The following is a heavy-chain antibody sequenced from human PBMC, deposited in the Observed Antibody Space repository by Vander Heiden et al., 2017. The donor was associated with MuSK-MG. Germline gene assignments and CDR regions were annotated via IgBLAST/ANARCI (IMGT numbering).Heavy chain of an antibody. J-gene: IGHJ4*02. D-gene: IGHD3-10*01. Sequence: QVQLVQSGAEVKKPGSSVKVSCKASGCTFSSYAISWVRQAPGQGLEWMGGIIPIFGTANYAQKFQGRVTITADESTSTAYMELSSLRSEGTAVYYCARGGPDYGSGSYPFDYWGQGTLVTVSS. CDR2: IIPIFGTA. CDR1: GCTFSSYA. CDR3: ARGGPDYGSGSYPFDY. V-gene: IGHV1-69*01.